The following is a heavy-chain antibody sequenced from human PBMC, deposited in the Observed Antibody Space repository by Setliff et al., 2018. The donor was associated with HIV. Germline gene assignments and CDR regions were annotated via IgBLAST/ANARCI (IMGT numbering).Heavy chain of an antibody. V-gene: IGHV5-51*01. CDR3: VRYRGAAAGYIDH. D-gene: IGHD6-25*01. J-gene: IGHJ4*02. CDR2: IYPGDSDS. Sequence: PGESLKISCHLSGYSFVDFWIGWVRQMPGKGLEWVGFIYPGDSDSRYSPYFRGQVTISADKSTTTAYLDWASLKASDTAMYYCVRYRGAAAGYIDHWGQGTLVTVSS. CDR1: GYSFVDFW.